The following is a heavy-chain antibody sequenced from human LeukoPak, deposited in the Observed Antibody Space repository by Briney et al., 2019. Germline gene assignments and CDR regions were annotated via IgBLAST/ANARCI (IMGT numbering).Heavy chain of an antibody. CDR3: ATSLGATLVYFDY. CDR1: GGSISSYY. Sequence: PSETLSLTCTVSGGSISSYYWSWIRQPAGKGLEWIGYIYYSGSTNYNPSLKSRVTISVDTSKNQFSLKLSSVTAADTAVYYCATSLGATLVYFDYWGQGTLVTVSS. D-gene: IGHD1-26*01. CDR2: IYYSGST. J-gene: IGHJ4*02. V-gene: IGHV4-59*08.